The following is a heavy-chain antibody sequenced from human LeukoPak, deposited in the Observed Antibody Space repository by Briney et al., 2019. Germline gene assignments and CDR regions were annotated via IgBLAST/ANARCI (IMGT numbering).Heavy chain of an antibody. D-gene: IGHD2-21*02. CDR1: GGTFSSYA. Sequence: SVKVSCKASGGTFSSYAISWVRQAPGQGLEWMGGIIPIFGTANYAQKFQGRVTITADESTSTAYMELCSLRSEDTAVYYCARGALCGGDCYSTADYWGQGTLVTVSS. CDR2: IIPIFGTA. CDR3: ARGALCGGDCYSTADY. J-gene: IGHJ4*02. V-gene: IGHV1-69*01.